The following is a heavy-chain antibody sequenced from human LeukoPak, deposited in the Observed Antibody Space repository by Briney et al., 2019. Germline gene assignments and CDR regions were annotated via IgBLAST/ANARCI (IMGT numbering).Heavy chain of an antibody. D-gene: IGHD6-13*01. CDR2: INHSGST. V-gene: IGHV4-39*07. Sequence: PSETLSLTCTVSGGSISSSSYYWSWIRQPPGKGLEWIGEINHSGSTNYNPSLKSRVIISVDTSKNQFSLKLSSVTAADTAVYYCARLGYSSSWYPYYYYYMDVWGKGTTVTISS. J-gene: IGHJ6*03. CDR3: ARLGYSSSWYPYYYYYMDV. CDR1: GGSISSSSYY.